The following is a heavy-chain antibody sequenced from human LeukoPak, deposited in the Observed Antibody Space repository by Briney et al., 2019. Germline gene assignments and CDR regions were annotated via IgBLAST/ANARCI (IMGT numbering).Heavy chain of an antibody. D-gene: IGHD1-7*01. J-gene: IGHJ4*02. CDR3: ARDDRENYVY. Sequence: SVKVSCKASGGTFSSYAIGWVRQAPGQGLEWMGRIIPILGIANYAQKFQGRVTITADKSTSTAYMELSSLRSEDTAVYYCARDDRENYVYWGQGTLVTVSS. CDR1: GGTFSSYA. CDR2: IIPILGIA. V-gene: IGHV1-69*04.